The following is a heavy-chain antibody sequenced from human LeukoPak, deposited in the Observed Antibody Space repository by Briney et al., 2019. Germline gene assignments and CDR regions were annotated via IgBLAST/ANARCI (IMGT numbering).Heavy chain of an antibody. J-gene: IGHJ4*02. Sequence: GGSLRLSCAASGFIFRSYWMVWVRQAPGKGLEWVASIDEHGFKTYYAASVTGRFTISKDTAKNSLDLQMNSLRAEDTAVYYCARDGITCTRDYWGQGALVSVSS. V-gene: IGHV3-7*01. CDR2: IDEHGFKT. D-gene: IGHD1-7*01. CDR3: ARDGITCTRDY. CDR1: GFIFRSYW.